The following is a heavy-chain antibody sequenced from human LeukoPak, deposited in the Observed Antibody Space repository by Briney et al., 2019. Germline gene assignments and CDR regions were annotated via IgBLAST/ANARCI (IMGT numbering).Heavy chain of an antibody. V-gene: IGHV1-2*02. D-gene: IGHD3-3*01. J-gene: IGHJ4*02. CDR3: ARALAGYDFWSGYYAY. Sequence: ASVKVSCKASGYTFTGYYMHWVRQAPGQGLEWMGWINPNSGGTNYAQKFQGRVTMTRDTSISTAYMELSRLRSDDTAVHYCARALAGYDFWSGYYAYWGQGTLVTVSS. CDR2: INPNSGGT. CDR1: GYTFTGYY.